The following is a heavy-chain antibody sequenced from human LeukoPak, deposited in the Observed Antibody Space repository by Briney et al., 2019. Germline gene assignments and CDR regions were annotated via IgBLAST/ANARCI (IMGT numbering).Heavy chain of an antibody. V-gene: IGHV3-11*01. CDR3: AKPRPGGSTEPFDS. CDR2: ITSDATTI. Sequence: KAGGSLRLSCAASGFAFSDYYMSWVRQAPGKGLEWVAFITSDATTIHYADSVKGRFTISRDNAKNSLYLQMNSLRAEDTAVYYCAKPRPGGSTEPFDSWGQGTLVTVSS. J-gene: IGHJ4*02. D-gene: IGHD1-26*01. CDR1: GFAFSDYY.